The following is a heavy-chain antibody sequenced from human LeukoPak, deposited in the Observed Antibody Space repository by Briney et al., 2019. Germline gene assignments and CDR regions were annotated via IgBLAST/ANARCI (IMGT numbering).Heavy chain of an antibody. CDR3: AKDLGDINNPYYHYYDGMDV. J-gene: IGHJ6*04. D-gene: IGHD3-9*01. Sequence: GGSLRLSCAASGFSFSSYAMSWVRQAPGKGLEWVSAISGSGGSTYYADSVKGRFTISRDNSKNTLYLQMNSLRAEDTAVYYCAKDLGDINNPYYHYYDGMDVWGKGTTVTVSS. V-gene: IGHV3-23*01. CDR1: GFSFSSYA. CDR2: ISGSGGST.